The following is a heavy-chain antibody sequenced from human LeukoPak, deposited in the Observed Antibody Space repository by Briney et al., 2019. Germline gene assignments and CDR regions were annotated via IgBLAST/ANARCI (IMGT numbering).Heavy chain of an antibody. J-gene: IGHJ3*02. D-gene: IGHD1/OR15-1a*01. CDR2: ISSSGGTR. CDR1: GFTFSSYE. V-gene: IGHV3-48*03. Sequence: GGSLRLSCAASGFTFSSYEMNWVRQAPGKGLGWVSYISSSGGTRYYAASVKGRFTISRDNAKNSLYLQMNSLRAEDTAVYYCARENTDDAFDIWGQETMVTVSS. CDR3: ARENTDDAFDI.